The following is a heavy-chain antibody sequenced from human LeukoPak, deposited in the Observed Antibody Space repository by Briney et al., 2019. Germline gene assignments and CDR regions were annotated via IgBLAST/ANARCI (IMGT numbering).Heavy chain of an antibody. CDR1: GFTVSSNY. CDR3: AREEGPLDY. Sequence: GGYLRLSCAASGFTVSSNYMSWVRQAPGKGLEWVSVIYSGGSTYYTDSVKGRFTISRDNSKNILYLQMDSLRAEDTAVYYCAREEGPLDYWGQGTLVTVSS. V-gene: IGHV3-66*01. J-gene: IGHJ4*02. CDR2: IYSGGST.